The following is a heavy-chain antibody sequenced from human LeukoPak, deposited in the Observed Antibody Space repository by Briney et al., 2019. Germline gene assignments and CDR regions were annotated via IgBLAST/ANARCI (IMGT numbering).Heavy chain of an antibody. V-gene: IGHV3-11*01. CDR1: GFTFSDYY. CDR3: ARDYLEEQPGRGLGYMDV. CDR2: ISSSGSTI. J-gene: IGHJ6*01. Sequence: GGSLRLSCAASGFTFSDYYMSWIRQAPGKGLEWVSYISSSGSTIYYADSVKGRFTISRDNAKNSLYLQMNSLRAEDTAVYYFARDYLEEQPGRGLGYMDVWGQGTTVTVSS. D-gene: IGHD3-16*01.